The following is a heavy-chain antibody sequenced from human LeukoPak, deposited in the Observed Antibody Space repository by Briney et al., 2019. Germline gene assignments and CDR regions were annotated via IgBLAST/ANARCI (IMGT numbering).Heavy chain of an antibody. D-gene: IGHD1-26*01. V-gene: IGHV3-23*01. J-gene: IGHJ4*02. CDR1: GFRFRSTV. CDR2: ISPDGKYI. Sequence: GGSLRLSCAASGFRFRSTVMTWVRQAPGKGLEWVSTISPDGKYIYYADSLRGRFTMSRDNSKNTLYLQMNSLRPEDTTLYYCARNLNSGNYYYFGYWGQGTLVTVSS. CDR3: ARNLNSGNYYYFGY.